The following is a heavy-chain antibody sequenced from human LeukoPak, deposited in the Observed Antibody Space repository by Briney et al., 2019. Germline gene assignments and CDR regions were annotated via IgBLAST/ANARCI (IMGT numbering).Heavy chain of an antibody. V-gene: IGHV3-53*01. CDR1: GFTVSSNY. D-gene: IGHD3-3*01. CDR2: IYSGGST. Sequence: PGGSLRLSRAASGFTVSSNYMSWVRQAPGKGLEWVSVIYSGGSTYYADSVKGRFTISRDNARKSLYLQMNSLRAEDTAVYYCARDLVDKIFGVVHLPHDYWGQGTLVTVSS. J-gene: IGHJ4*02. CDR3: ARDLVDKIFGVVHLPHDY.